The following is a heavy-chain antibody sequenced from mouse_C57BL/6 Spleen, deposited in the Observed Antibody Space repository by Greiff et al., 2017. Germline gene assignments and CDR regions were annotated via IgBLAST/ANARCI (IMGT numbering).Heavy chain of an antibody. V-gene: IGHV1-82*01. CDR2: IYPGDGDT. J-gene: IGHJ3*01. Sequence: QVQLQQSGPELVKPGASVKISCKASGYAFRSSWMTWVKQRPGKGLEWIGRIYPGDGDTNYNGKFKGKATLTADKSSSTAYMELSSLTTEDSAVYFCARVGGDVAYWGQGTLVTVSA. D-gene: IGHD3-3*01. CDR1: GYAFRSSW. CDR3: ARVGGDVAY.